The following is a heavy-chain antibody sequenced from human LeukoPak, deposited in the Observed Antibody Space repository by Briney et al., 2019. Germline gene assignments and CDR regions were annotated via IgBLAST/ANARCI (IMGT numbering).Heavy chain of an antibody. CDR2: IYTSGST. V-gene: IGHV4-4*07. CDR1: GGSLSSYY. D-gene: IGHD6-19*01. CDR3: ARAKSGWYPENNYFDY. J-gene: IGHJ4*02. Sequence: PSETLSLPCTVSGGSLSSYYWSWLRQPAGKGLEWIGRIYTSGSTNYNHALKSRVTMSVDTSKNQFSLKLSSVTAADTAVYYCARAKSGWYPENNYFDYWGQGTLVTVSS.